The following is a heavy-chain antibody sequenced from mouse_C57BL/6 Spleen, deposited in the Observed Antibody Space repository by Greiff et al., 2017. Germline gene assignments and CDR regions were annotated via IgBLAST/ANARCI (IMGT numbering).Heavy chain of an antibody. J-gene: IGHJ4*01. CDR1: GYAFSSSW. D-gene: IGHD2-2*01. CDR3: ARDGYDGMDY. V-gene: IGHV1-82*01. Sequence: VKLQESGPELVKPGASVKISCKASGYAFSSSWMNWVKQRPGKGLEWIGRIYPGDGDTNYNGKFKGKATLTADKSSSTAYMQLSSLTSEDSAVYFCARDGYDGMDYWGQGTSVTVSS. CDR2: IYPGDGDT.